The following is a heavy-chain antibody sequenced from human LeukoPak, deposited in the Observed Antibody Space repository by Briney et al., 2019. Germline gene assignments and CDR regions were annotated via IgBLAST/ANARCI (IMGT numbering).Heavy chain of an antibody. CDR1: GGSFSGYY. V-gene: IGHV4-34*01. CDR2: INHSGST. Sequence: SETLSLTCAVYGGSFSGYYWSWIRQPPGKGLEWIGEINHSGSTNYNPSLKSRVTISVDTSKNQFSLKLSSVTAADTAVYYCASSIVAGNDYWGQGTLVTVSS. CDR3: ASSIVAGNDY. D-gene: IGHD5-12*01. J-gene: IGHJ4*02.